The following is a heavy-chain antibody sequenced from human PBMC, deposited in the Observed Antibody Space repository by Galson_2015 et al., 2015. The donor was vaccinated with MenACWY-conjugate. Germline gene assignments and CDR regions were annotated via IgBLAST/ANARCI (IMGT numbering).Heavy chain of an antibody. D-gene: IGHD3-10*01. CDR3: ARREGYYGSGRTFSWFDS. CDR2: IYPGDSNT. V-gene: IGHV5-51*01. J-gene: IGHJ5*01. Sequence: IGWVRQMPGKGLEWMGIIYPGDSNTRYSPSFEGQVTISVDKSIRTVYLQWSTLKASDTAMYFCARREGYYGSGRTFSWFDSWGQGTLVTVSS.